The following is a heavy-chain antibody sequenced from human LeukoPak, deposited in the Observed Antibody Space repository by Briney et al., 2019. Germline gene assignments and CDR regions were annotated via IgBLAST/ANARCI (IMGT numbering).Heavy chain of an antibody. CDR1: GGSITSYY. CDR3: ARGHSSGWYYIDN. CDR2: IYASGST. Sequence: SETLSLTCTVSGGSITSYYWSWIRQPPGKGLEWIGYIYASGSTNYNPSLKSRVTISVDTSKNQFSLKLGSVTAADTAVYYCARGHSSGWYYIDNWGQGTLVTVSS. D-gene: IGHD6-19*01. V-gene: IGHV4-4*09. J-gene: IGHJ4*02.